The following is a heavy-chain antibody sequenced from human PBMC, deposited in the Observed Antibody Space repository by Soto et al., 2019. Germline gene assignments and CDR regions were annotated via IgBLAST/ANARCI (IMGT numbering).Heavy chain of an antibody. V-gene: IGHV1-69*06. Sequence: QVQLVQSGPEVKKPGSSVTVSCKTSGGSFSSYSIAWVRQAPGQGLEWMGQIIPMFDTTNYAQRFQDRLTIAADRSTGTASMELSRLTSEDTAVYFCATPLVGSSPPQDAFDAWGKGTLVTVTS. CDR1: GGSFSSYS. J-gene: IGHJ3*01. D-gene: IGHD1-26*01. CDR2: IIPMFDTT. CDR3: ATPLVGSSPPQDAFDA.